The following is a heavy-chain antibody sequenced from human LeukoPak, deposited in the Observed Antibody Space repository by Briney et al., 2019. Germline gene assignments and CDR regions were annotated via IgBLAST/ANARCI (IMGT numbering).Heavy chain of an antibody. V-gene: IGHV3-23*01. J-gene: IGHJ4*02. CDR3: ARGSSYSSSDY. CDR2: IRGSGDST. Sequence: PGGSLRLSCAASGFTFSNYAMGWVRQAPGKGLEWVSAIRGSGDSTYYADSVKGRFTISRDNAKNSLYLQMNSLRAEDTAVYYCARGSSYSSSDYWGQGTLVTVSS. D-gene: IGHD6-6*01. CDR1: GFTFSNYA.